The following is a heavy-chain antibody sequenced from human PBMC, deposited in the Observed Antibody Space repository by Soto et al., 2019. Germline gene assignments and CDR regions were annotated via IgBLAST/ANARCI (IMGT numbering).Heavy chain of an antibody. CDR3: ARSGYDSREHHLNRGFDI. CDR1: GFTFSSYS. Sequence: EVQLVESGGGLVQPGGFLRLSCAASGFTFSSYSMNWVRQAPGKGLEWVTYISSSSSDIYYAASVKGRFTISRDNAKNSLFLQMNSLRAEDTAVYYCARSGYDSREHHLNRGFDIWGQGRMVTVSS. J-gene: IGHJ3*02. V-gene: IGHV3-48*01. CDR2: ISSSSSDI. D-gene: IGHD3-22*01.